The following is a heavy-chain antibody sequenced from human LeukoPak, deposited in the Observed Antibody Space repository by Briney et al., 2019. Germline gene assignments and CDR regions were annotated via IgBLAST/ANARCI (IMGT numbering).Heavy chain of an antibody. J-gene: IGHJ4*02. CDR2: INHSGST. CDR1: SGSFSGYY. V-gene: IGHV4-34*01. Sequence: PSETLSLTCAVYSGSFSGYYWSWIRQPPGKGLEWIGEINHSGSTNYNPSLKSRVTISVDTSKNQFSLKLSSVTAADTAVYYCAREPKDHRYCSGGSCRKLDYWGQGTLVTVSS. CDR3: AREPKDHRYCSGGSCRKLDY. D-gene: IGHD2-15*01.